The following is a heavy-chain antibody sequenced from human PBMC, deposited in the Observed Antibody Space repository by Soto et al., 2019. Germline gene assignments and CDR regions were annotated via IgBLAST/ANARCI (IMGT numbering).Heavy chain of an antibody. V-gene: IGHV3-21*01. D-gene: IGHD3-22*01. CDR1: GFTFSSYS. CDR2: ISSSSSYI. J-gene: IGHJ6*02. CDR3: AGVDRSNNVYYYDSSGYYYYYYGMDV. Sequence: PGGSLRLSCAASGFTFSSYSMNWVRQAPGKGLEWVSSISSSSSYIYYADSVKGRFTISRDNAKNSLYLQMNSLRAEDTAVYYCAGVDRSNNVYYYDSSGYYYYYYGMDVWGQGTTVTVSS.